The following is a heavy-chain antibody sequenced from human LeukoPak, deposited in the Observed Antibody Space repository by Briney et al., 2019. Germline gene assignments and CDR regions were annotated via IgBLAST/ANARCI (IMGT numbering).Heavy chain of an antibody. D-gene: IGHD6-13*01. CDR2: ISYRSSDI. V-gene: IGHV3-21*01. J-gene: IGHJ6*03. CDR1: EFTLSSYN. CDR3: ARVYSSSWYSGYLYMDV. Sequence: GGSLRLSCAASEFTLSSYNMKWVRQAPGKGLEWVSSISYRSSDIEYADSVKGRFTISRDNAKQLLYLQMSSLRAEDTAVYYCARVYSSSWYSGYLYMDVWGKGTTVTVSS.